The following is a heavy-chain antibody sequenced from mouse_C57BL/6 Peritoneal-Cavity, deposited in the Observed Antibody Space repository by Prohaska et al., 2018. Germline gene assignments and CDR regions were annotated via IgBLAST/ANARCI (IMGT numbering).Heavy chain of an antibody. J-gene: IGHJ1*03. CDR1: GYTFTSYW. D-gene: IGHD1-1*01. Sequence: QVQLQQPGAELVKPGASVKMSCKASGYTFTSYWITWVKQRPGQGLEWIGDIYPGSGSTNYNEKFKSKATLTVDTSASTAYMQLSSLTSEDSAVYYCASEDPYGSSLYWYFDVWGTGTTVTVSS. CDR3: ASEDPYGSSLYWYFDV. V-gene: IGHV1-55*01. CDR2: IYPGSGST.